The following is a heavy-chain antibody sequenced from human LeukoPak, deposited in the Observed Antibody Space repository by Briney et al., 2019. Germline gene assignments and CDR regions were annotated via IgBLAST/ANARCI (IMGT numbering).Heavy chain of an antibody. D-gene: IGHD5-12*01. CDR1: GGSFSGYY. V-gene: IGHV4-34*01. Sequence: PSETLSLTCAVYGGSFSGYYWSWIRQPPGKGLEWIGEINHSGSTNYNPSLKSRVIISVDMSKNQFSLKLSSVTAADTAVYYCARGDLTLVATEIYYYYGMDVWGQGTTVTVSS. CDR2: INHSGST. CDR3: ARGDLTLVATEIYYYYGMDV. J-gene: IGHJ6*02.